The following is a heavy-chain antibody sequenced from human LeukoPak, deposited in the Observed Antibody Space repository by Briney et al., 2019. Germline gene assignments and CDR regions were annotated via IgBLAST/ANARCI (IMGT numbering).Heavy chain of an antibody. V-gene: IGHV1-18*01. CDR3: ARDRESYYDSSGYGY. Sequence: GASVKVSCKASGGTFSSYAISWVRQAPGQGLEWMGWISAYNGNTNYEQKLQGRVTMTTDTSTSTAYMELRSLRSDDTAVYYCARDRESYYDSSGYGYWGQGTLVTVSS. CDR2: ISAYNGNT. J-gene: IGHJ4*02. D-gene: IGHD3-22*01. CDR1: GGTFSSYA.